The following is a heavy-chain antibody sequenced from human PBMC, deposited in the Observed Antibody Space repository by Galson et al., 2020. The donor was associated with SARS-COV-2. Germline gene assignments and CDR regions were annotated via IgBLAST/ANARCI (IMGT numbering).Heavy chain of an antibody. Sequence: SLKISCAASGFTFDDYAMHWVRQAPGKGLEWVSGISWNSGSIGYADSVKGRFTISRDNAKNSLYLQMNSLRAEDTALYYCAKVRSSGWYVSPLGYWGQGTLVTVSS. V-gene: IGHV3-9*01. D-gene: IGHD6-19*01. CDR3: AKVRSSGWYVSPLGY. CDR2: ISWNSGSI. J-gene: IGHJ4*02. CDR1: GFTFDDYA.